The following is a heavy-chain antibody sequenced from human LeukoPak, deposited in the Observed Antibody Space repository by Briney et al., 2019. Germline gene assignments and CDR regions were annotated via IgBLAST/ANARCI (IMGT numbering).Heavy chain of an antibody. V-gene: IGHV4-61*02. CDR1: GGSISSGSYY. J-gene: IGHJ5*02. Sequence: PSETLSLTCTVSGGSISSGSYYWSWIRQPAGKGLEWIGRFYTSGSTDYNPSLKSRVTISVDTSRNQFSLKLSSVTAADTAVYYCAREGEYSNRLDPWGQGTLVTVSS. CDR3: AREGEYSNRLDP. D-gene: IGHD4-11*01. CDR2: FYTSGST.